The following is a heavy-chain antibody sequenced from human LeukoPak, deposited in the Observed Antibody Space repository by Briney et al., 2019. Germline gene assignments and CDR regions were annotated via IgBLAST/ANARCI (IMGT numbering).Heavy chain of an antibody. CDR2: TYYRSKWYD. J-gene: IGHJ4*02. CDR3: ARDLGTSGWYTFDF. V-gene: IGHV6-1*01. Sequence: SETLSLTCAISGDSVSSKNGAWNWIRQSPSRGIEWLGRTYYRSKWYDDYADSVKGRITISPDTSKNQFSLHVYSVTPEDTAVYYCARDLGTSGWYTFDFWGQGTLVTVSS. CDR1: GDSVSSKNGA. D-gene: IGHD6-19*01.